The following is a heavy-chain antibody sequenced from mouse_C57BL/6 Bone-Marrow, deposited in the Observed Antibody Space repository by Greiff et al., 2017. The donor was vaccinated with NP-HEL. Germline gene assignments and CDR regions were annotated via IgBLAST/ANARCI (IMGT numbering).Heavy chain of an antibody. CDR1: GYTFTDYN. CDR3: ASRNYGSTAWFAY. J-gene: IGHJ3*01. CDR2: INPNNGGT. Sequence: VQLQQSGPELVKPGASVKMSCKASGYTFTDYNMHWVKQSHGKSLEWIGYINPNNGGTSYNQKFKGKATLTVNKSSSTAYMELRSLTSEDSAVYYCASRNYGSTAWFAYWGQGTLVTVSA. D-gene: IGHD1-1*01. V-gene: IGHV1-22*01.